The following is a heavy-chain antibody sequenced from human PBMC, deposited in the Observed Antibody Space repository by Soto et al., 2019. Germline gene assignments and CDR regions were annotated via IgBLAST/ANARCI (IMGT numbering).Heavy chain of an antibody. CDR1: GGSVSSGSYY. Sequence: PSETLSLTCTVSGGSVSSGSYYWSWIRQPPGKGLEWIGYIYYSGSTNYNPSLKSRVTISVGTSKNQFSLKLSSVTAADTAVYYCARDMGALKFDPWGQGTLVTVSS. CDR3: ARDMGALKFDP. CDR2: IYYSGST. J-gene: IGHJ5*02. V-gene: IGHV4-61*01. D-gene: IGHD1-26*01.